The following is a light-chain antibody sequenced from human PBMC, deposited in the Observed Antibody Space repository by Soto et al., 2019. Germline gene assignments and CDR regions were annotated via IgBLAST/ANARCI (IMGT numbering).Light chain of an antibody. V-gene: IGLV1-44*01. J-gene: IGLJ3*02. CDR1: SSNIGSNT. CDR2: SNN. CDR3: AAWDDSLNGPV. Sequence: QPVLTQPPSASGTPGQRVTISCSGSSSNIGSNTVNWYQQLPGTAPKLLIYSNNQRPSGVPDRFSGSKSGTSASLAISGLQSEDEADYYCAAWDDSLNGPVFGGGTKLTVI.